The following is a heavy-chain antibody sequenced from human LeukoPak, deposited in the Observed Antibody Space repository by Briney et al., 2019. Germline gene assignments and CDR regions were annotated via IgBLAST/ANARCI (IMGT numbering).Heavy chain of an antibody. CDR2: ISGSGGST. CDR3: AKDHTVTTDVTYYYYGMDV. Sequence: PGGSLRLSCAASGITFSSYAMGWARQAPGKGLEWVSGISGSGGSTYYADSVKGRYTISRDNSKNTLNLQMNSLRAEDTAVYYCAKDHTVTTDVTYYYYGMDVWGQGTTVTVSS. J-gene: IGHJ6*02. CDR1: GITFSSYA. V-gene: IGHV3-23*01. D-gene: IGHD4-11*01.